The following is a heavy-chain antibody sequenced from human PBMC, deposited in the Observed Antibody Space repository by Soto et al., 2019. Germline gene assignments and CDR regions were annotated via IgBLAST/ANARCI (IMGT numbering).Heavy chain of an antibody. CDR1: GFTDSSNY. CDR3: ARGTCSSTSCFFDY. V-gene: IGHV3-66*01. D-gene: IGHD2-2*01. CDR2: IYSGGIT. J-gene: IGHJ4*02. Sequence: EVQLVESGGGLVQPGGSLRLSCAASGFTDSSNYMSWVRQTPGKGLEWVSLIYSGGITYYADSVKGRFTISRDNSKNALYLQVNGLRAEDTAVYYCARGTCSSTSCFFDYWGQGTLVTVSS.